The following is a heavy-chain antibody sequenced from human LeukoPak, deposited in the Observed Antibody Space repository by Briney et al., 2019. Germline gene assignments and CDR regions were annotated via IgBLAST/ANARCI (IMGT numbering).Heavy chain of an antibody. CDR2: IYQSGST. V-gene: IGHV4-38-2*02. J-gene: IGHJ4*02. CDR1: GYSISSGYY. Sequence: SETLSLTCTVSGYSISSGYYWGWIRQPPGKGLEWIGEIYQSGSTNYNPSLKSRVTISVEKSKNQVSLILSPVTAADTAVYYCARAPPYGSGWSKGVLDYWGQGTLVTVSS. CDR3: ARAPPYGSGWSKGVLDY. D-gene: IGHD6-19*01.